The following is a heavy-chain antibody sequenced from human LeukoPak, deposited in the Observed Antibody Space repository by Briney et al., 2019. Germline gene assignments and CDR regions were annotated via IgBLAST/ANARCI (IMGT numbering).Heavy chain of an antibody. CDR2: IYSGGNT. Sequence: GGSLRLSCAASGFTVSSNYMSWVRQAPGKGLEWVSVIYSGGNTYYADSVKGRFTISRDNSKNTLYLQMNSLRAEDTAVYYCAKEGPYYDFWSGYYRSSYFDYWGQGTLVTVSS. J-gene: IGHJ4*02. CDR1: GFTVSSNY. V-gene: IGHV3-53*05. D-gene: IGHD3-3*01. CDR3: AKEGPYYDFWSGYYRSSYFDY.